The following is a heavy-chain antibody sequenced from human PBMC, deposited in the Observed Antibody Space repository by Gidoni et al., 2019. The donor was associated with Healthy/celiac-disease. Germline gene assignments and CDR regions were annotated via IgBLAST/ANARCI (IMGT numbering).Heavy chain of an antibody. V-gene: IGHV4-34*01. Sequence: QVQLQQWGAGLLKPSETLSLTCAVYGGSFSGYYWSWIRQPPGKGLAWIGEINHSGSTNYNPSLQSRVTISVDTSKNQFSLKLSSVTAADTAVYYCARSRLEYDYIWGSYRYYNWFDPWGQGTLVTVSS. CDR1: GGSFSGYY. CDR3: ARSRLEYDYIWGSYRYYNWFDP. D-gene: IGHD3-16*02. J-gene: IGHJ5*02. CDR2: INHSGST.